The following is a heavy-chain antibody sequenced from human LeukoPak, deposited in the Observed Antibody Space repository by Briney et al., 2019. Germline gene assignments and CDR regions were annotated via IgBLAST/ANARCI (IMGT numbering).Heavy chain of an antibody. V-gene: IGHV3-23*01. D-gene: IGHD3-10*01. CDR2: ITDSGGST. CDR3: AKISGYFDY. CDR1: GFTFKIYS. J-gene: IGHJ4*02. Sequence: PGGSLRLSCAASGFTFKIYSMSWVRQAPGGGVEWVSAITDSGGSTYYADSVKGRFTISRDNSKNTLFLQMTSLRAEDTALYYCAKISGYFDYWGRGTLVTVSS.